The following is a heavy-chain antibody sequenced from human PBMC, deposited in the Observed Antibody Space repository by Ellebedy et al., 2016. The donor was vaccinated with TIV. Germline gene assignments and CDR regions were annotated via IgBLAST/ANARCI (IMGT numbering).Heavy chain of an antibody. V-gene: IGHV3-23*01. D-gene: IGHD5-24*01. J-gene: IGHJ4*02. CDR3: VRDGYNRIPFDY. Sequence: PGGSLRLSCAGSGFTLNSYAMSWVRQAPRKGLEWVATISGTGYNTDYGDSVKGRFTISRDNSKNALYLQMDTLRVDDTAVYYCVRDGYNRIPFDYWGQGTQVTVSS. CDR1: GFTLNSYA. CDR2: ISGTGYNT.